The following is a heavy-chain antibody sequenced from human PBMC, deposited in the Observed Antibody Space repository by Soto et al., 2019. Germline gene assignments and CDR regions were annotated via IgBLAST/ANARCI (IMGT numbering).Heavy chain of an antibody. J-gene: IGHJ5*02. CDR2: IYYSGST. Sequence: SETLSLTCTVSGCSISSYYWSWIRQPPGKGLEWIGYIYYSGSTNYNPSLKSRVTISVDTSKNQFSLKLSSVTAADTAVYYCSSISTISRGGKSWLDPWGQGTLVTVSS. V-gene: IGHV4-59*01. CDR1: GCSISSYY. D-gene: IGHD2-2*01. CDR3: SSISTISRGGKSWLDP.